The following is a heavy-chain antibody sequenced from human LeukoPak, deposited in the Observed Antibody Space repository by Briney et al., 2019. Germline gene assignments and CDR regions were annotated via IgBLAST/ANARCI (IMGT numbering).Heavy chain of an antibody. J-gene: IGHJ4*02. D-gene: IGHD5-18*01. CDR3: ARGPLNVDTAMDH. Sequence: GGSLRLSCSASGFTFSSYAMHWVRQAPGKGLEWVSSISSSSSYIYYADSVKGRFTISRDNAKNSLYLQMNSLRAEDTAIYYCARGPLNVDTAMDHWGRGTLVTVSS. V-gene: IGHV3-21*01. CDR1: GFTFSSYA. CDR2: ISSSSSYI.